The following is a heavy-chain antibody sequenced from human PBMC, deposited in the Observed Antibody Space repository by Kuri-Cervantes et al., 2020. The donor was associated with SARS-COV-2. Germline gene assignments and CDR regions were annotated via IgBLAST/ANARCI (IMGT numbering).Heavy chain of an antibody. CDR2: ITPSGNT. CDR3: ARGLTTITLYFFDS. CDR1: CGSFGGYY. V-gene: IGHV4-34*01. Sequence: SQTLSLPCAVSCGSFGGYYWNGIRQPPGKGLEWIGEITPSGNTNYNPSLKSRVTISVDASKKQSSLKLSSVTAADTAMYYCARGLTTITLYFFDSWGQGTLVTVSS. D-gene: IGHD4-11*01. J-gene: IGHJ4*02.